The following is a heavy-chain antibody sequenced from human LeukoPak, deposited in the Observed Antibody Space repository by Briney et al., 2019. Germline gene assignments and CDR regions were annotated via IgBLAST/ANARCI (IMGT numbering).Heavy chain of an antibody. V-gene: IGHV3-21*01. D-gene: IGHD6-25*01. CDR1: GLTFSSYS. CDR3: ARRLDSSMEGVY. Sequence: PGGSLRLSCAASGLTFSSYSMNCVRQAPGKGLQWVSSLSSSSSYIYYADSVKGRFTISRDNAKNSLYLQVNSLRAEDTAVYYCARRLDSSMEGVYWGQGTLVTVSS. J-gene: IGHJ4*02. CDR2: LSSSSSYI.